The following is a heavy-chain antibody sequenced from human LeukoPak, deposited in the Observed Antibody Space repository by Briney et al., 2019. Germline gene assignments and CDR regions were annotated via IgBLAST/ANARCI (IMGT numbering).Heavy chain of an antibody. CDR1: GGTFNSNA. CDR2: IIPIFGST. V-gene: IGHV1-69*05. D-gene: IGHD6-13*01. CDR3: ARGRSGIPAVTYNWFDP. J-gene: IGHJ5*02. Sequence: ASVKVSCKASGGTFNSNAFHWVRQAPGQGLEWRGGIIPIFGSTKYAQKFQGRVTVTTDESMGTDYMVLSDLRSDDTAVYYCARGRSGIPAVTYNWFDPWGQGTLVTVSS.